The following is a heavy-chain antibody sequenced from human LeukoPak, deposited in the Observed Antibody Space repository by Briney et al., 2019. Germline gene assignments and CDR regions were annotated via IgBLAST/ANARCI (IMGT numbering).Heavy chain of an antibody. CDR1: GGSFSGYY. Sequence: SESLSLTCAVYGGSFSGYYWSWIRQPPRKGLEWIGEINHSGSTNYNPSRKSRVAISVDTSKNQFSLKVTSVMAADTAMYFCASVVYGGYNVYYFNFWGQGALVTVSS. D-gene: IGHD4-17*01. V-gene: IGHV4-34*01. J-gene: IGHJ4*02. CDR3: ASVVYGGYNVYYFNF. CDR2: INHSGST.